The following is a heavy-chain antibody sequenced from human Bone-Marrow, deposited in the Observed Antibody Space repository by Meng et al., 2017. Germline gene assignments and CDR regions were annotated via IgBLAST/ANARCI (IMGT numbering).Heavy chain of an antibody. Sequence: GESLKISWKGSGYSFTSYWIGWVRQMPGKGLEWMGIIYPGDSDTRYSPSFQGQVTISADKSISTAYLQWSSLKASDTAMYYCARGHSSSWYYFDYWGQGTLVTVSS. D-gene: IGHD6-13*01. J-gene: IGHJ4*02. CDR1: GYSFTSYW. V-gene: IGHV5-51*01. CDR2: IYPGDSDT. CDR3: ARGHSSSWYYFDY.